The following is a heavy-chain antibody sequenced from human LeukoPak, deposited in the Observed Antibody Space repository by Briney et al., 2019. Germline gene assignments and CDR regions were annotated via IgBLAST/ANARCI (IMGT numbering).Heavy chain of an antibody. V-gene: IGHV1-2*06. CDR2: NNPNTGDT. D-gene: IGHD1-1*01. CDR1: GYTFTGYY. J-gene: IGHJ2*01. CDR3: ARVWNRPRYWYFDL. Sequence: ASVKVSCKASGYTFTGYYIHWVRQAPGQGLEWMGRNNPNTGDTNYVQRFQGRVAMTRDTSINTAYMELSRLKSDDTAIYYCARVWNRPRYWYFDLWGRGTLVTVSS.